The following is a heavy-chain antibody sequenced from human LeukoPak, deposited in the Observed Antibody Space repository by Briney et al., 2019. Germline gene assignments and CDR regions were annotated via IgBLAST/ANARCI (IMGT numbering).Heavy chain of an antibody. Sequence: SETLSLTCTVSGGSISSSSYYWGWIRQPPGKGLEWIGSIYYSGSTYYNPSLKSRVTISVDTSKNQFSLKLSSVSAADTAVYYCERASTPYYYMDVWGKGTTVTVSS. CDR3: ERASTPYYYMDV. J-gene: IGHJ6*03. CDR2: IYYSGST. D-gene: IGHD2-2*01. CDR1: GGSISSSSYY. V-gene: IGHV4-39*01.